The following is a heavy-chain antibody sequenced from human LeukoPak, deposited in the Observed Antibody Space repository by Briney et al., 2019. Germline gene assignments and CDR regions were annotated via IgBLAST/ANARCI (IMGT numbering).Heavy chain of an antibody. CDR1: GYTLTELS. CDR3: ATTYDYVWGSYRVKRYYFDY. J-gene: IGHJ4*02. Sequence: ASVKVSCKVSGYTLTELSMHWVRQAPGKGLEWMGGFDPEDGETIYAQKFQGRVTMTEDTSTDTAYMELSSLRSEDTAVYYRATTYDYVWGSYRVKRYYFDYWGQGTLVTVSS. CDR2: FDPEDGET. D-gene: IGHD3-16*01. V-gene: IGHV1-24*01.